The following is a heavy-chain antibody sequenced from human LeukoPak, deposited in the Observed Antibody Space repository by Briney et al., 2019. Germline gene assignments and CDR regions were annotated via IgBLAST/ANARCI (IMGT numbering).Heavy chain of an antibody. V-gene: IGHV1-18*01. J-gene: IGHJ4*02. Sequence: ASVKVSCKASGYTFTSYGISWVRQAPGQGLEWMGWINAYNGNTNYAQKLQGRVTMTTDTSTSTAYMELRSLRSDDTAVYYCARDVGVLRFLEWLSPFDYWGQGTLVTVSS. D-gene: IGHD3-3*01. CDR3: ARDVGVLRFLEWLSPFDY. CDR1: GYTFTSYG. CDR2: INAYNGNT.